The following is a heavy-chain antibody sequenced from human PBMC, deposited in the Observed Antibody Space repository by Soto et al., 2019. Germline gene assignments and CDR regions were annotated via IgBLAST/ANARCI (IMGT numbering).Heavy chain of an antibody. V-gene: IGHV1-18*01. CDR2: ISEYNGNT. CDR1: GYTFTSYA. CDR3: ARSRPPAGY. J-gene: IGHJ4*02. Sequence: QVQLVQSGAEVKKPGASVKVSCKASGYTFTSYAISWVRQAPGQGLEWLGWISEYNGNTNYAQKLQGRVTGTTVTSPTTAYMELSSLRSDDTAVYYCARSRPPAGYWGQGTLVTVSS.